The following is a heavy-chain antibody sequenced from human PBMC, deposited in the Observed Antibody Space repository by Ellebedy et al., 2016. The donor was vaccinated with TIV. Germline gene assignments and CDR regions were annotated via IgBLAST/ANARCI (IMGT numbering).Heavy chain of an antibody. CDR1: GFTFRSYW. V-gene: IGHV3-7*01. CDR2: IYQDGSQK. D-gene: IGHD4-17*01. CDR3: ARRRSYGDYAVQINNWFDS. Sequence: GGSLRLSCAASGFTFRSYWMGWVRQAPGKGLEWVANIYQDGSQKYYVDSVQGRFTISRDNAKNSLYLQMNSLKVEDTAVYYCARRRSYGDYAVQINNWFDSWGQGTLVTVYS. J-gene: IGHJ5*01.